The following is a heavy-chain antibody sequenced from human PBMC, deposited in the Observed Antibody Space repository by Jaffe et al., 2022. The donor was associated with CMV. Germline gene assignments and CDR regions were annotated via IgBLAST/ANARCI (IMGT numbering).Heavy chain of an antibody. D-gene: IGHD2-2*01. CDR2: IRSKAYGGTT. J-gene: IGHJ6*03. V-gene: IGHV3-49*04. Sequence: EVQLVESGGGLVQPGRSLRLSCTASGFTFGDYAMSWVRQAPGKGLEWVGFIRSKAYGGTTEYAASVKGRFTISRDDSKSIAYLQMNSLKTEDTAVYYCTREVTRYCSSTSCSLGYYYYMDVWGKGTTVTVSS. CDR1: GFTFGDYA. CDR3: TREVTRYCSSTSCSLGYYYYMDV.